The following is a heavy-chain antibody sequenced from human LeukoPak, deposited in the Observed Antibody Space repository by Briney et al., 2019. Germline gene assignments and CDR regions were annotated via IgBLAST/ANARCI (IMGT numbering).Heavy chain of an antibody. V-gene: IGHV3-48*01. CDR3: AKDNAPYYYGSGSYLLA. CDR1: GFTFSSYS. D-gene: IGHD3-10*01. CDR2: ISSSSSTI. Sequence: GGSLRLSCAASGFTFSSYSMNWVRQAPGKGLEWVSYISSSSSTIYYADSVKGRFTISRDNAKNSLYLQMNSLRAEDTALYYCAKDNAPYYYGSGSYLLAWGQGTLVTVSS. J-gene: IGHJ5*02.